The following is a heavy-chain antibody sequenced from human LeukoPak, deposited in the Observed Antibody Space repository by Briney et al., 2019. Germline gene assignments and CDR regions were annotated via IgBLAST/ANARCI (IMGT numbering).Heavy chain of an antibody. J-gene: IGHJ5*02. CDR2: IDPNRGNT. CDR1: GYTFIDYY. CDR3: VGISPRFYFDISNS. Sequence: ASVKVSCKTSGYTFIDYYVYWVRQAPGQGLEWMGWIDPNRGNTIYAQKFQGRVTITRDTSINTDYMELSRLTSEDTAVYYCVGISPRFYFDISNSWGQGTLVTVSS. D-gene: IGHD3-22*01. V-gene: IGHV1-2*02.